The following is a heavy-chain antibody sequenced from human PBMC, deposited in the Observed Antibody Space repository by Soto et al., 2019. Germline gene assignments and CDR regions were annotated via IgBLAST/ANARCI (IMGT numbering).Heavy chain of an antibody. CDR2: TNPDGSKK. Sequence: GGSLRLSCTASGFTFSTSWMNWVRQAPGKGLEWVASTNPDGSKKYHVDSVEGRFTISRDNAKNSLFLQMDSLRVEDTALYYCARDRAWSSFDYWGQGTQVTVPQ. V-gene: IGHV3-7*01. J-gene: IGHJ4*02. CDR1: GFTFSTSW. D-gene: IGHD6-19*01. CDR3: ARDRAWSSFDY.